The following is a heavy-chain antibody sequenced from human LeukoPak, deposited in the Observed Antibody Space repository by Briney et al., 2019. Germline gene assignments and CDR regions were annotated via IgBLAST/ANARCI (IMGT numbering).Heavy chain of an antibody. J-gene: IGHJ3*02. CDR3: AREYRSGYFYVHDAFDM. CDR2: IYTSGDT. D-gene: IGHD3-22*01. Sequence: SQTLSLTCTVSGDSISSETYYWNWVRQSAGKGVEWIGRIYTSGDTYYNPSLKSRVTISVDTSKNQFSLKLTSVTAADAAMYYCAREYRSGYFYVHDAFDMWGQGTMVIVSS. V-gene: IGHV4-61*02. CDR1: GDSISSETYY.